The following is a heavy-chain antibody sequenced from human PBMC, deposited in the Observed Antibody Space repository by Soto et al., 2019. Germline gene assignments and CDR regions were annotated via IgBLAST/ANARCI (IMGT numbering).Heavy chain of an antibody. Sequence: GESLKISCAASGFTFSSYAMSWVRQAPGKGLEWVSVISGSGGSTYYADSVKGRFTISRDNSKNTLYLQMNSLRAEDTAVYYCAKSPQNYYYDSSGCQWRNDAFDIWGQGTMVTVSS. CDR2: ISGSGGST. CDR3: AKSPQNYYYDSSGCQWRNDAFDI. J-gene: IGHJ3*02. CDR1: GFTFSSYA. D-gene: IGHD3-22*01. V-gene: IGHV3-23*01.